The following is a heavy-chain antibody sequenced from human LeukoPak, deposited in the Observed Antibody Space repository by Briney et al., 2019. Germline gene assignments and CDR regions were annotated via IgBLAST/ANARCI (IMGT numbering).Heavy chain of an antibody. J-gene: IGHJ1*01. CDR3: ARGPGFRFVVPNRKYFQH. V-gene: IGHV4-34*01. Sequence: SETLSLTCAVYGGSFSGYYWSWIRQPPGKGLEWIGEINHSGSTNYNPSLKSRVTISVDTSKNQFSLKLSSVTAADTAVYYCARGPGFRFVVPNRKYFQHWGQGTLVTVSS. D-gene: IGHD2-21*01. CDR2: INHSGST. CDR1: GGSFSGYY.